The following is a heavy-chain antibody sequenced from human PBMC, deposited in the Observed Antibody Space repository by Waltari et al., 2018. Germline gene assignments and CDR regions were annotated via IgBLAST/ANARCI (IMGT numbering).Heavy chain of an antibody. CDR2: FDPEDGET. CDR3: ATGGRDTMIVA. J-gene: IGHJ5*02. Sequence: QVQLGQTVAEVRHPAASAMVSCSVSGYTPTALSTHPGRQAPGKGLEWMGGFDPEDGETIYAQKFQGRVTMTEDTSTDTAYMALSSLRSEDTAVYYCATGGRDTMIVAWGQGTLVTVSS. V-gene: IGHV1-24*01. D-gene: IGHD3-22*01. CDR1: GYTPTALS.